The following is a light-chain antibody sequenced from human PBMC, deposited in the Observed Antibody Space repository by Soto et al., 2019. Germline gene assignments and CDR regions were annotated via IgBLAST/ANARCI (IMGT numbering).Light chain of an antibody. CDR1: QIVDSGH. CDR2: TTF. Sequence: EIVLTQSPGTLSLSPGERATLSCRASQIVDSGHLAWYQQKPGQAPRLLIYTTFNRATGIPDRFSGSGSGTDFTLTISRLEPEDFALYFCQQYAGSPFTFGGGNRVEIK. CDR3: QQYAGSPFT. J-gene: IGKJ4*01. V-gene: IGKV3-20*01.